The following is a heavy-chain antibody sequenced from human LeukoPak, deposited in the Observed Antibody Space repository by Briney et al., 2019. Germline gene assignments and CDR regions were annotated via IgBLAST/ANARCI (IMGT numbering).Heavy chain of an antibody. Sequence: GGSLRLSCAASGFTFSSYAMSWVRQAPGKGLEWVSAISGSGCSTYYAESVKGRFTISRDNSKNTLYLQMNSLRAEDTAVYYCAKDWYDFCSGYYPSHYYYYMDVWGKGTTVTVSS. D-gene: IGHD3-3*01. J-gene: IGHJ6*03. CDR1: GFTFSSYA. CDR3: AKDWYDFCSGYYPSHYYYYMDV. V-gene: IGHV3-23*01. CDR2: ISGSGCST.